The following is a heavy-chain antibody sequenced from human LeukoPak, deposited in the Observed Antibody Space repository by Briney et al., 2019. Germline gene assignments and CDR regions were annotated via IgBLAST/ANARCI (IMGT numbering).Heavy chain of an antibody. CDR2: IQQDGSEK. Sequence: GGSLRLSCAASGFIFSKYWMTWVRQAPGTGLEWVANIQQDGSEKYYVDSVEGRFTISRDNAKNSVYLQMNSLRAEDAAVYYCARCGVTAVSGTNYYYYMDVWGRGTAVTVSS. V-gene: IGHV3-7*01. CDR3: ARCGVTAVSGTNYYYYMDV. D-gene: IGHD5-18*01. CDR1: GFIFSKYW. J-gene: IGHJ6*03.